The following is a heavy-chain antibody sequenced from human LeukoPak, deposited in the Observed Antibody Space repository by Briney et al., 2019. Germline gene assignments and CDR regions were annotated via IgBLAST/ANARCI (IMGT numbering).Heavy chain of an antibody. CDR1: GFTFSSYS. Sequence: GGSLRLSCSASGFTFSSYSMNWVREAPGKGLEWVSSISSSSSYIYSADSVKGRFTISRDNAKNSLYLQMNSLRAEDTAVYYCARVAAAGTYYCYYYMDVWGKGTTVTVSS. J-gene: IGHJ6*03. V-gene: IGHV3-21*01. CDR2: ISSSSSYI. D-gene: IGHD6-13*01. CDR3: ARVAAAGTYYCYYYMDV.